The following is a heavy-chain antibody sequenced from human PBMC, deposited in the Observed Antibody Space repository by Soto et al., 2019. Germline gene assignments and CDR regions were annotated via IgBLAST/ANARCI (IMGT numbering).Heavy chain of an antibody. CDR2: ISGSGGNT. V-gene: IGHV3-23*01. CDR3: AKGLLIMVRKVIIPPQYYYGMDV. D-gene: IGHD3-10*01. CDR1: RFTFGDHA. J-gene: IGHJ6*02. Sequence: EGSLRLSCAASRFTFGDHAMSWVRQAPGKGLEWVSDISGSGGNTDYEDSGKGRFTISRNNAKNTLYLQMNSLRAEDTAVYYCAKGLLIMVRKVIIPPQYYYGMDVWGQGTTVTVSS.